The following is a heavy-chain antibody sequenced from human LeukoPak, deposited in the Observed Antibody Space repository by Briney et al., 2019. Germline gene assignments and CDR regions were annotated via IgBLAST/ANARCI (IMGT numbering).Heavy chain of an antibody. CDR1: GFTVSSNY. D-gene: IGHD4-23*01. V-gene: IGHV3-23*01. Sequence: GGSLRLSCAASGFTVSSNYMSWVRQAPGKGLEWVSAISGSGGSTYYADSVKGRFTISRDNSKNTLYLQMNSLRAEDTAVYYCAKDLAHGGNSIGYFQHWGQGTLVTVSS. CDR2: ISGSGGST. J-gene: IGHJ1*01. CDR3: AKDLAHGGNSIGYFQH.